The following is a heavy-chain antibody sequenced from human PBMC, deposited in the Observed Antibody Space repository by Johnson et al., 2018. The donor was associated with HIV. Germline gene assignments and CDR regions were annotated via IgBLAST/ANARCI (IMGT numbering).Heavy chain of an antibody. D-gene: IGHD6-19*01. CDR1: GFTF. CDR3: AKDGPYSSGIDASDI. Sequence: QVQLVESGGGVVQPGRSLRLSCAASGFTFRARQAPGKGLEWVAFIRNDGSNKHFVESVKGRFTISRDNSKNTLYLQMNSLRGEDTAVYYCAKDGPYSSGIDASDIWGQGTVVTVSS. J-gene: IGHJ3*02. CDR2: IRNDGSNK. V-gene: IGHV3-30*02.